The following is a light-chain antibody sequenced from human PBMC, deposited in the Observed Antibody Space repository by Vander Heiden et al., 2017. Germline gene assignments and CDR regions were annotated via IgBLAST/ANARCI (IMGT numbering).Light chain of an antibody. Sequence: QPVLMQPLSVSGSPGQLVTNSCTGSSSNSGAGYDVRWYQQLPGAAPKLLIYGSSKRPSGIPDRFSGSKTGTPPSLAITGLQAEDGADYYCQSYNSSLSGYVFGAGTKVTVL. CDR2: GSS. V-gene: IGLV1-40*01. CDR3: QSYNSSLSGYV. J-gene: IGLJ1*01. CDR1: SSNSGAGYD.